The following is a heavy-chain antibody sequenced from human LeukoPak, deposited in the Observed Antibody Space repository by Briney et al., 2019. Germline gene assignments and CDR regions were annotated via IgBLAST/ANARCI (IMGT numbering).Heavy chain of an antibody. Sequence: GGSLRLSCAASGFSFSSYSMNWVRQAPGQGLEWVSSISSSSSYIYYADSVKGRFTISRDNAKNSLYLQMNSLRAEDTAVYSCARDAVGYSSGWYGNWFDPWGQGTLVTVSS. CDR2: ISSSSSYI. D-gene: IGHD6-19*01. V-gene: IGHV3-21*01. J-gene: IGHJ5*02. CDR3: ARDAVGYSSGWYGNWFDP. CDR1: GFSFSSYS.